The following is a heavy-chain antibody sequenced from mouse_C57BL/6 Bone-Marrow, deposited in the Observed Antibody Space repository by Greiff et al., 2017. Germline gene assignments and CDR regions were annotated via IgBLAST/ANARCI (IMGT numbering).Heavy chain of an antibody. CDR1: GYAFSSYW. V-gene: IGHV1-80*01. CDR3: ARGAY. Sequence: QVQLKQSGAELVKPGASVKISCKASGYAFSSYWMNWVKQRPGKSLEWIGQIYPGDGDTNYNRKFKGKATLTADKSSSTAYMQLSSLTSDDSAVYFCARGAYWGQGTLVTVSA. CDR2: IYPGDGDT. J-gene: IGHJ3*01.